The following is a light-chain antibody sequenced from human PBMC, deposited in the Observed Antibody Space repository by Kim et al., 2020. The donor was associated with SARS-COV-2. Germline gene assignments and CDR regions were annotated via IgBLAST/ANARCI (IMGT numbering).Light chain of an antibody. Sequence: DIQMTQSPSAMSASVGDRVTITCRASQDISNHLAWFQQKPGKVPKPLIYAASSLQSGVPSRFSGSGSGTEFTLTISSLQPEDSATYYCLHHNNYPLTFGGGTKVEI. CDR2: AAS. CDR3: LHHNNYPLT. V-gene: IGKV1-17*03. J-gene: IGKJ4*01. CDR1: QDISNH.